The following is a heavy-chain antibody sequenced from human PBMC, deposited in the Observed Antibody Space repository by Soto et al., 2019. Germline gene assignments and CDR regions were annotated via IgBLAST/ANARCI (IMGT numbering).Heavy chain of an antibody. CDR2: ISYDGSNK. D-gene: IGHD4-17*01. Sequence: GGSLRLSCAASGFTFSSYAMHWVRQAPGKGLEWVAVISYDGSNKYYADSVKGRFTISRDNSKNTLYLQMNSLRAEDTAVYYCARDRNSGDYSPYFDYWGQGTLVTVSS. CDR1: GFTFSSYA. V-gene: IGHV3-30-3*01. CDR3: ARDRNSGDYSPYFDY. J-gene: IGHJ4*02.